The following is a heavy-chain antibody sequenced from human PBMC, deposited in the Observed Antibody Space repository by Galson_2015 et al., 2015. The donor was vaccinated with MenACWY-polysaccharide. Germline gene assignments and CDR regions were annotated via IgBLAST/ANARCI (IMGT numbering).Heavy chain of an antibody. J-gene: IGHJ4*02. CDR2: IRSSRRYM. Sequence: SLRLSCAASGFPCSSYAMSLVRQAPGKRLERGSSIRSSRRYMYYSDSVKRRFTISRDNAKNSLYLQMNSLRAEDTPVSYCSRDPGYYDSSGYHLYFDYWVQGTLVTVSS. D-gene: IGHD3-22*01. CDR3: SRDPGYYDSSGYHLYFDY. V-gene: IGHV3-21*01. CDR1: GFPCSSYA.